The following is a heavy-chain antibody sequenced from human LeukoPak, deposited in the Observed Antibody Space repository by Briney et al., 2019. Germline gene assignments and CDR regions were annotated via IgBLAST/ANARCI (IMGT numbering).Heavy chain of an antibody. V-gene: IGHV3-7*01. Sequence: GGSLSPSCAASGFSFSAFWMSWVRQTPGKGLEFVANIDQDGNVRNYMDSLKGRCTISRDNAQKALYLEINSLRADDTAVYYCARDPESSSFDLWGRGALVTVSS. J-gene: IGHJ4*02. D-gene: IGHD6-13*01. CDR2: IDQDGNVR. CDR1: GFSFSAFW. CDR3: ARDPESSSFDL.